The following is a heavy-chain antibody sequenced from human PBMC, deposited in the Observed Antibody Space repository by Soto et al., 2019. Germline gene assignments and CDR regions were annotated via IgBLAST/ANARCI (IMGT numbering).Heavy chain of an antibody. CDR1: GFPISSPYS. V-gene: IGHV4-38-2*02. CDR2: ISHTGTT. D-gene: IGHD4-17*01. J-gene: IGHJ6*02. Sequence: SETLSLTCPVSGFPISSPYSWGWIRQPPGKGLEWIGSISHTGTTSYSPSLTSRVSISVDTSKNQVSLKLTSVTAADTAVYFCARVTMVIRDSDHFGVDVWGHGTTVTVSS. CDR3: ARVTMVIRDSDHFGVDV.